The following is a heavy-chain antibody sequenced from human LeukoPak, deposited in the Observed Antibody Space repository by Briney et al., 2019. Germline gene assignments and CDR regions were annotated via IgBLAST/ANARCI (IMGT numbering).Heavy chain of an antibody. CDR2: ISGSGRSS. Sequence: HAGGSLRLSCVASGLTFSSHAMTWVRQTPGKGLEWVAGISGSGRSSYHADFVKGRFTISRDNSKNTLYLQMNNLRAEDTALYYCASRVYGETYIAVFDYWARGPWSPSPQ. CDR3: ASRVYGETYIAVFDY. V-gene: IGHV3-23*01. D-gene: IGHD4-17*01. J-gene: IGHJ4*02. CDR1: GLTFSSHA.